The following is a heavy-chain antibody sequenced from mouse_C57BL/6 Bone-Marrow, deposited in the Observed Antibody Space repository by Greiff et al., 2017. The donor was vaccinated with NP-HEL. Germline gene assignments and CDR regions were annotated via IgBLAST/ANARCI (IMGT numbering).Heavy chain of an antibody. CDR3: AREGIYDGYYPYNAMDY. Sequence: VQLQQPGAELVKPGASVKLSCKASGYTFTSYWMQWVKQRPGQGLEWIGEIDPSDSCTNYNQKFKGKATLTVDTSSSTAYMQLSRLTSEDSAVYYCAREGIYDGYYPYNAMDYWGQGNSVIVTA. J-gene: IGHJ4*01. D-gene: IGHD2-3*01. CDR2: IDPSDSCT. CDR1: GYTFTSYW. V-gene: IGHV1-50*01.